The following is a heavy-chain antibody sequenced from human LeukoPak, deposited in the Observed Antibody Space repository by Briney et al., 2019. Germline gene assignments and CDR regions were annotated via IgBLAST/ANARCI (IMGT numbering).Heavy chain of an antibody. D-gene: IGHD3-22*01. V-gene: IGHV3-30*02. Sequence: GGSLRLSCAASGFTFSSYGMHWVRQAPGKGLEWVTFIRYDGSDKYYADSVKGRFTISRDNSKNTLYLQMNSLRAEDTAVYYCARDLGDSGYSDYWGQGTLVTVSS. CDR1: GFTFSSYG. CDR2: IRYDGSDK. J-gene: IGHJ4*02. CDR3: ARDLGDSGYSDY.